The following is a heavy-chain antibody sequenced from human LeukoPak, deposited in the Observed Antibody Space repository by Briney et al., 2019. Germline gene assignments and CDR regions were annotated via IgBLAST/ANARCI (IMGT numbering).Heavy chain of an antibody. CDR2: ISAYNGNT. J-gene: IGHJ5*02. CDR3: ARAGETIFGAPNWFDP. V-gene: IGHV1-18*01. D-gene: IGHD3-3*01. Sequence: ASVKVSCKASGYTFTSYGISWVRQAPGQGLEWMGWISAYNGNTNYAQKLQGRVTMTTDTSTSTAYMELRSLRSDDTAVYYCARAGETIFGAPNWFDPWGQGTLVTVSS. CDR1: GYTFTSYG.